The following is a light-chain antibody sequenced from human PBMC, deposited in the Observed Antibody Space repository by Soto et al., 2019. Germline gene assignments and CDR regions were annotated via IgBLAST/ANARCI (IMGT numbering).Light chain of an antibody. J-gene: IGKJ4*01. Sequence: EIVLTQSPATLSLSPGERATLSCTASQSVSSYLAWYQQKPGQAPRPLIYDASNRATGIPARFSGRGSGTDFTLTISSLEPEDFAVYYCQQRSNWPLTFGGGTKVDIK. CDR3: QQRSNWPLT. V-gene: IGKV3-11*01. CDR1: QSVSSY. CDR2: DAS.